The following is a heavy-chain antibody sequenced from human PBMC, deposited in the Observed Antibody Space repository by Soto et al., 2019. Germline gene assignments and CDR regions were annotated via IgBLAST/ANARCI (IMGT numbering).Heavy chain of an antibody. CDR3: ARDDFGRNTRAFDP. D-gene: IGHD4-17*01. J-gene: IGHJ5*02. CDR2: VYHLGSA. CDR1: GGSINSGDFY. V-gene: IGHV4-30-4*01. Sequence: SETLSLTCTVSGGSINSGDFYWSWIRQPPGKGLEWIGYVYHLGSAYHDPSLKSRVIISVDTSKNQLSLKLTSVNAADTAVYYCARDDFGRNTRAFDPWGQGTLVTVSS.